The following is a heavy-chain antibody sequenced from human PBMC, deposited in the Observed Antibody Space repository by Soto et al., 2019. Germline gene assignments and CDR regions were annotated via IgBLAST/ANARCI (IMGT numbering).Heavy chain of an antibody. CDR1: GDSISRGYH. CDR2: INHSGST. J-gene: IGHJ4*02. Sequence: SETLSLTCAVSGDSISRGYHWSWIRQPPGKVLEWIGEINHSGSTNYNPSLKSRVTISVDTSKNQFSLKLSSVTAADTAVYYRAREGDFWSGYPDYWGQGTLVTVSS. V-gene: IGHV4-34*01. CDR3: AREGDFWSGYPDY. D-gene: IGHD3-3*01.